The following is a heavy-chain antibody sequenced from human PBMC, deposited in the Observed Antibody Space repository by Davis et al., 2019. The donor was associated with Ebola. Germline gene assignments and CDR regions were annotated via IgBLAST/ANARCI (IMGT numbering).Heavy chain of an antibody. CDR1: GGTFSSYA. Sequence: ASVKVSCKASGGTFSSYAISWVRQAPGQGLEWMGWISAYNGNTNYAQKLQGRVTMTTDTSTSTAYMELRSLRSDDTAVYYCARDRGYSSGWYSDYWGQGTLVTVSS. D-gene: IGHD6-19*01. CDR2: ISAYNGNT. J-gene: IGHJ4*02. V-gene: IGHV1-18*01. CDR3: ARDRGYSSGWYSDY.